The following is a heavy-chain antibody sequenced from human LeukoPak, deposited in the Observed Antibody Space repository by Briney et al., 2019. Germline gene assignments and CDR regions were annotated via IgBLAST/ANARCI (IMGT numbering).Heavy chain of an antibody. J-gene: IGHJ5*02. Sequence: ASVKVSCKVSGYTLTELSMHWVRQAPGKRLEWMGGFDPEDGETIYAQKFQGRVTMTEDTSTDTAYMELSSLRSEDTAVYYCAIRFGELPNWFDPWGQGTLVTVSS. CDR2: FDPEDGET. V-gene: IGHV1-24*01. CDR3: AIRFGELPNWFDP. D-gene: IGHD3-10*01. CDR1: GYTLTELS.